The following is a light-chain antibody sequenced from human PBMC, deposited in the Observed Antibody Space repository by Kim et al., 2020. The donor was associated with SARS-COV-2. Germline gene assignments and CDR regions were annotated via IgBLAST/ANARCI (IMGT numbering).Light chain of an antibody. Sequence: GQSVTISCPGTSTCVGAYNYVSWYQQYPGQSPHLIISDVTERPSGVPDRFSGSKSGNTASLTLSGLQAEDEADYYGSSYAGNYIRVFGGGTQLTVL. CDR3: SSYAGNYIRV. CDR2: DVT. CDR1: STCVGAYNY. V-gene: IGLV2-11*01. J-gene: IGLJ3*02.